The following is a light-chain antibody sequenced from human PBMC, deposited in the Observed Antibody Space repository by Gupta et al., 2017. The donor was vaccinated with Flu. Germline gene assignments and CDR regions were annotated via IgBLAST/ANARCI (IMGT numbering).Light chain of an antibody. V-gene: IGLV2-14*01. CDR3: SSYTTDDTLV. J-gene: IGLJ2*01. Sequence: QSALTQPASVSGSPGQSITISCIGTSSDVGLYNYVSWYQHHPGKAPRLIIYEVNDRPSGVSSRFSGSRSGNTASLSISGLQTEDEADYYCSSYTTDDTLVFGGGTKLTVL. CDR2: EVN. CDR1: SSDVGLYNY.